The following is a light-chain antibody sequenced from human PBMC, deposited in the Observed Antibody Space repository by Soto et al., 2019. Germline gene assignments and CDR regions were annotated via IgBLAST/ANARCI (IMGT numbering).Light chain of an antibody. CDR2: SDN. CDR3: SAWDVSLVV. V-gene: IGLV1-44*01. CDR1: SSNIGTNN. J-gene: IGLJ2*01. Sequence: QSVLTQPPSASVTPGQRVTISCSGSSSNIGTNNVIWYQQLPGAAPRLLISSDNQRPSSVRDRFSGSKASTSASLAISGLQSEDEADYDCSAWDVSLVVFGGGTKLTVL.